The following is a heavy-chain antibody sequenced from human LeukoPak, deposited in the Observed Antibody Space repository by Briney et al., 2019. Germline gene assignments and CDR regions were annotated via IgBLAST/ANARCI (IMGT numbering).Heavy chain of an antibody. CDR3: ARDPDGVALDY. CDR2: ISTYNGNT. D-gene: IGHD1-14*01. CDR1: GYTFPSFG. V-gene: IGHV1-18*01. J-gene: IGHJ4*02. Sequence: ASVKVSCKASGYTFPSFGISWVRQAPGQGLEWMGWISTYNGNTNYAQKLQGRVTMTTDTSTSTAYMELRSLRSDDTAMYYCARDPDGVALDYWGQGTLVTVSS.